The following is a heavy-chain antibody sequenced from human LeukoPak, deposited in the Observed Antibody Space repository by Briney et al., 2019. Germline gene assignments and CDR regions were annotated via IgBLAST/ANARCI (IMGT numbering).Heavy chain of an antibody. CDR1: GFTFSSYA. J-gene: IGHJ3*02. V-gene: IGHV3-23*01. CDR3: AKGVGLALDAFDI. CDR2: INDSGGST. Sequence: GGSLRLSCAASGFTFSSYAMSWVRQTPGKGLEWVSSINDSGGSTYYADSVKGRFTISSDSSKNTLYLQMNSLRAEDTAVHYCAKGVGLALDAFDIWGQGTMATVSS. D-gene: IGHD3/OR15-3a*01.